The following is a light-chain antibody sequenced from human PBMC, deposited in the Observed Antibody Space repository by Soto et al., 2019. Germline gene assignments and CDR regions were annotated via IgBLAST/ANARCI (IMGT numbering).Light chain of an antibody. J-gene: IGKJ4*01. CDR3: QQYDILLT. CDR2: DAS. Sequence: DIQMTQSPSSLSASVGDRVTITCQASQDITDHLNWYQQKPGKAPKLLIYDASNLETGVPSRFSGSGSGTDFTFTNSSLQPEDIATFYCQQYDILLTFGGGTKVEIK. V-gene: IGKV1-33*01. CDR1: QDITDH.